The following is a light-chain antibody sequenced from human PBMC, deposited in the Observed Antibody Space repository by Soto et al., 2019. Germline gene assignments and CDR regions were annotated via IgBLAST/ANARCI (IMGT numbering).Light chain of an antibody. Sequence: QSVLTQPPSVSAAPGQKVTISCSGGSSNIGTNNVSWYQHLPGTAPKLLIYDNNQRPSGIPDRFSGSRSGTSATLDITGLQTGDEADYYCATWESSLSAGGVFGGGTKLTVL. CDR2: DNN. CDR1: SSNIGTNN. CDR3: ATWESSLSAGGV. J-gene: IGLJ2*01. V-gene: IGLV1-51*01.